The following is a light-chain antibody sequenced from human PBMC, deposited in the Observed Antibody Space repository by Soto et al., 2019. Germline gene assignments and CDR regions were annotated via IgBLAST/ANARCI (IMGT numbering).Light chain of an antibody. V-gene: IGKV1-5*03. CDR3: QHSLNYPIT. CDR2: KAS. J-gene: IGKJ5*01. Sequence: DIQMTQSPSTLSASVGDRATITCRASQSISSWLAWYQQKPGKAPKLLIYKASSLESGVPSRFSGSGSGTEFTLTISRLQTDDFATYYCQHSLNYPITFGQGTRLDIK. CDR1: QSISSW.